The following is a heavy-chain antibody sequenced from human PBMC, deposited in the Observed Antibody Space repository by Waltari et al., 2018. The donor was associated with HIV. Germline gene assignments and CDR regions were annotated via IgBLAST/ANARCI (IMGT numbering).Heavy chain of an antibody. CDR3: ARASISPRWFGSPGDY. CDR1: GYTFSSHY. J-gene: IGHJ4*02. D-gene: IGHD3-10*01. Sequence: QVQVVQSGAGVKKPTASVKFSCKASGYTFSSHYMHLVRQAPGQGLEWMGIINPSGGSTSYAQKFQGRVTMTSDTSTSTVYMELSSLRSEDTAVYYCARASISPRWFGSPGDYWGQGTLVTVSS. CDR2: INPSGGST. V-gene: IGHV1-46*01.